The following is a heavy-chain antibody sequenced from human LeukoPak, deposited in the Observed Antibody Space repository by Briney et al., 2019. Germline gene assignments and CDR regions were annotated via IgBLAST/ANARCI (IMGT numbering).Heavy chain of an antibody. V-gene: IGHV4-39*07. D-gene: IGHD3-3*01. J-gene: IGHJ5*02. CDR2: IYYSGST. CDR3: ARAREKDYDFWSGYKKYNWFDP. CDR1: GGSISSSSYY. Sequence: SETLSLTCTVSGGSISSSSYYWGWIRQPPGKGLEWIGSIYYSGSTYYNPSLKSRVTISVDTSKNQFSLKLSSVTAADTAVYYCARAREKDYDFWSGYKKYNWFDPWGQGTLVTVSP.